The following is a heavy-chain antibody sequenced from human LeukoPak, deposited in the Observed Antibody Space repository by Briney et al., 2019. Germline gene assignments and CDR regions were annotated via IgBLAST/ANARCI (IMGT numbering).Heavy chain of an antibody. Sequence: SETLSLTCGVSGYSISSGYYWGWSRQPPGKGRDWIGSIYHSGSTYYNPSLKSRVTISVDTSKNQFSLKLRSVTAADTALYYCARWDSGEWFHDAFDIWGQGTRVTVSS. D-gene: IGHD3-3*01. J-gene: IGHJ3*02. CDR3: ARWDSGEWFHDAFDI. CDR2: IYHSGST. V-gene: IGHV4-38-2*01. CDR1: GYSISSGYY.